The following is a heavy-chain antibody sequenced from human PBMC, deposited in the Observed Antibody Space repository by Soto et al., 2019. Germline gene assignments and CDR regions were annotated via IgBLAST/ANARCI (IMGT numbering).Heavy chain of an antibody. CDR1: GVSISSYY. CDR3: VREGCSTTSCYAASYYYCMDV. V-gene: IGHV4-59*01. CDR2: IYYSGST. J-gene: IGHJ6*02. D-gene: IGHD2-2*01. Sequence: SETLSLTCTASGVSISSYYWSWIRQPPGKGLEWIGNIYYSGSTKYNPSLESRVTISVDTTKNNFSLKLSSVTAADTAVYYCVREGCSTTSCYAASYYYCMDVWGHGTMVTVSS.